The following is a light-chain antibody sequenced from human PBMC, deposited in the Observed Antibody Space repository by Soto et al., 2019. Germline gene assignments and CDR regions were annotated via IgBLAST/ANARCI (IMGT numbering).Light chain of an antibody. CDR2: GAS. Sequence: EIVMTQSPATLSVSPGERVTLSCRARQIVDINLAWYQQKPGHAPRLLIYGASVRAKGVPARFSGSGSGTEFTLTISSLQSEDFAVYYCQQYNKWPLYTFGQGTKLEIK. J-gene: IGKJ2*01. CDR3: QQYNKWPLYT. V-gene: IGKV3-15*01. CDR1: QIVDIN.